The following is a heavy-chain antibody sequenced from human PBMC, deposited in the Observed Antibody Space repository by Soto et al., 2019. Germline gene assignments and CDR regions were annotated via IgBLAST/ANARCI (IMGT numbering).Heavy chain of an antibody. CDR3: ARDDNYAGDGVDH. D-gene: IGHD4-4*01. V-gene: IGHV3-33*01. Sequence: QVQLVESGGGVVRPGRSLRLSCAATGFSFSTHGMHWVRQAPGKGLEWVAVIVNDGSEQDYSDSVKGRFTISRDNSKNTLYLQWNSLRAEGTAVYYCARDDNYAGDGVDHWGQGILVPVSS. J-gene: IGHJ4*02. CDR1: GFSFSTHG. CDR2: IVNDGSEQ.